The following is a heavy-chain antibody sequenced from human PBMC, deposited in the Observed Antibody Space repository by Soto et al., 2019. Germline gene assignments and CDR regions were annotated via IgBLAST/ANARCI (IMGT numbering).Heavy chain of an antibody. CDR3: ARQPPWRIAVAGTDNWFDP. Sequence: QLQLQESGPGLVKPSETLSLTCTVSGGSISSSSYYWGWIRQPPGKGLEWIGSIYYSGSTYYTPSLKSRVTISVDTSKNQFSLKLSSVTAADTAVYYCARQPPWRIAVAGTDNWFDPWGQGTLVTVSS. CDR1: GGSISSSSYY. CDR2: IYYSGST. J-gene: IGHJ5*02. D-gene: IGHD6-19*01. V-gene: IGHV4-39*01.